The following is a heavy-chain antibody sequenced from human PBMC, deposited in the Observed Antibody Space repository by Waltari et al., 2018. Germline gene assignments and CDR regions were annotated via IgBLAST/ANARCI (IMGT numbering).Heavy chain of an antibody. CDR1: GFTFSSCA. J-gene: IGHJ4*02. CDR2: ISGSGGST. Sequence: EVQLLESGGGLVQPGGSLRLSCAASGFTFSSCAMSWFRRAPGKGREWFSAISGSGGSTYYADSVKGRFTISRDNSKNTLYLQMNSLRAEDTAVYYCAKFSAGYYDYFDYWGQGTLVTVSS. CDR3: AKFSAGYYDYFDY. V-gene: IGHV3-23*01. D-gene: IGHD3-22*01.